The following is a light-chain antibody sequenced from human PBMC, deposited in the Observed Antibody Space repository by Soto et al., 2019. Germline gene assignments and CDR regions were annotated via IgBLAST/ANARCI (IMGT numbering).Light chain of an antibody. CDR3: QRRSNWPPT. V-gene: IGKV3-11*01. CDR1: QSVSSY. J-gene: IGKJ4*01. Sequence: EIVLTQSPATLSLSPGERATLSCRASQSVSSYLAWYQQKPGQAPRLLIYDASNRATGIPARFSGSGSGTDFTLTISSLEPEDFAFYYCQRRSNWPPTFGGGTKVEIK. CDR2: DAS.